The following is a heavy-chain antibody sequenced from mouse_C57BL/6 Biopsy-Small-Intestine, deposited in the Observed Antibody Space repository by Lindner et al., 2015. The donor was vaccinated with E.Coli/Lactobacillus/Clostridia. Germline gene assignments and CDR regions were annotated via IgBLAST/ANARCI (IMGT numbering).Heavy chain of an antibody. D-gene: IGHD2-4*01. Sequence: SVKVSCKASGYSFTGNYMNWVRQAPGQGLERMGWINAYSGNTNFAQKFQGRVTMTRDTSRRTVYMELNGLTSDDTAMYYCARAAGDMITFEGQIGTEFDYWGQGTLVTVSS. J-gene: IGHJ4*01. CDR1: GYSFTGNY. V-gene: IGHV1-66*01. CDR3: ARAAGDMITFEGQIGTEFDY. CDR2: INAYSGNT.